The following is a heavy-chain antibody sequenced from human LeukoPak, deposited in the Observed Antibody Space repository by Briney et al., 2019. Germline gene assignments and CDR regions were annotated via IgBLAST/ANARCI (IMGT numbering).Heavy chain of an antibody. D-gene: IGHD3-10*01. V-gene: IGHV4-38-2*01. CDR1: GYSISSGYY. Sequence: SETLSLTCAVSGYSISSGYYWGWIRQPPGKGLEWIGSIYHSGSTYYNPSLKSRVTISVDTSKNQFSLKLSSVTAADTAVYYCARGPFNVLLWFGEPPGFDPWGQGTLVTVSS. CDR3: ARGPFNVLLWFGEPPGFDP. J-gene: IGHJ5*02. CDR2: IYHSGST.